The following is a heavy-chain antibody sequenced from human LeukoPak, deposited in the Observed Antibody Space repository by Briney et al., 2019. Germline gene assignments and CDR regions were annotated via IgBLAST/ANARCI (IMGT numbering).Heavy chain of an antibody. CDR3: AKDLGAGGYCGSDCFYAKDY. D-gene: IGHD2-21*02. J-gene: IGHJ4*02. CDR2: ISYDGNKK. Sequence: QPGGSLRLSCAASGFTFSDYGMHWVRQAPGKGLEWVAVISYDGNKKYYADSVKGRFTISRDNSKNTLYLQMNSLRAEDTAVYYCAKDLGAGGYCGSDCFYAKDYWGQGTLVTVSS. CDR1: GFTFSDYG. V-gene: IGHV3-30*18.